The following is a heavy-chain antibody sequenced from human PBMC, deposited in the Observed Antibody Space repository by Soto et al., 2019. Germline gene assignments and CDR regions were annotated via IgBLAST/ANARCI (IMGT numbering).Heavy chain of an antibody. D-gene: IGHD1-26*01. CDR2: ISGSGGNT. CDR3: TMLNSGSYSFHGMDV. CDR1: GFTFSSYA. Sequence: EVRLLESGGDLVQPGGSLRLSCAASGFTFSSYAMNWVRQAPGKGLEWVSAISGSGGNTFYADSVKGRFTISRYNSENPLFRQMHSLTSEDTAIYYCTMLNSGSYSFHGMDVWGQGNTVTVSS. V-gene: IGHV3-23*01. J-gene: IGHJ6*02.